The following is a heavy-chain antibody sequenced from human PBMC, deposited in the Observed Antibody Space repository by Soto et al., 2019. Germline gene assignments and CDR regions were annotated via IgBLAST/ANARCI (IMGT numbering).Heavy chain of an antibody. CDR3: ARDHMKTFRPLFLNMITFGGAPMDV. Sequence: GGSLRLSCAASGFTFSSYEMNWVRQAPGKGLEWVSYISSSGSTIYYADSVKGRFTITRDNAKNSLYLQMNSLRAEDTAVYYCARDHMKTFRPLFLNMITFGGAPMDVWGQGTTVTVSS. CDR1: GFTFSSYE. D-gene: IGHD3-16*01. J-gene: IGHJ6*02. CDR2: ISSSGSTI. V-gene: IGHV3-48*03.